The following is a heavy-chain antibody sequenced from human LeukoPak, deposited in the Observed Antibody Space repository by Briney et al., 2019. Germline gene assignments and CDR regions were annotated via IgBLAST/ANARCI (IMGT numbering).Heavy chain of an antibody. Sequence: GGSLRLSCAASGFTFSSYSMNWVRQAPGKGLEWVSSISSSSTYIYYADSVKGRFTISRDNAKNSLYLQMNILRAEDTAVYYCARGLLDYGANYWGQGTLVTVSS. D-gene: IGHD4/OR15-4a*01. CDR3: ARGLLDYGANY. J-gene: IGHJ4*02. V-gene: IGHV3-21*01. CDR1: GFTFSSYS. CDR2: ISSSSTYI.